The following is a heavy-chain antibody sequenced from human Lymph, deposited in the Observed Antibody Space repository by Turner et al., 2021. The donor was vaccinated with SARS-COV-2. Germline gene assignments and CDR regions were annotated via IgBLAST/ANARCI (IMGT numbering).Heavy chain of an antibody. CDR3: ANLYPTVSWEFPYGMDV. CDR1: GLPFKNYA. J-gene: IGHJ6*02. CDR2: ISGSGGRT. D-gene: IGHD3-16*01. V-gene: IGHV3-23*01. Sequence: EVPLLASGGGWVQPGGALRLSCAASGLPFKNYAMGWVRQAPGKGLEWVSTISGSGGRTYFADSVKGRFIISRDNSKNTMYQQMNSLRAEDTAVYYCANLYPTVSWEFPYGMDVWGQGTTVTVSS.